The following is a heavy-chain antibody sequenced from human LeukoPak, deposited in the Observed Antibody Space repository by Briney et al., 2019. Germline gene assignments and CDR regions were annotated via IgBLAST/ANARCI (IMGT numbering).Heavy chain of an antibody. V-gene: IGHV1-2*02. Sequence: ASVKVSCKASGYTFTGYYMHWVRQAPGQGLEWMGWINPSSGGTNYAQKFQGRVTMTRDTSISTAYMELSRLRSDDTAVYYCARVFIGYSSGWYVTELVYWGQGTLVTVSS. CDR2: INPSSGGT. J-gene: IGHJ4*02. CDR1: GYTFTGYY. CDR3: ARVFIGYSSGWYVTELVY. D-gene: IGHD6-19*01.